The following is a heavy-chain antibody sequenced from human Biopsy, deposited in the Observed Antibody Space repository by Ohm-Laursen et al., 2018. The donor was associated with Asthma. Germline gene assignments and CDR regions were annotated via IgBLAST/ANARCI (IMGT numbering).Heavy chain of an antibody. D-gene: IGHD3-16*02. CDR2: ISYDGSNK. J-gene: IGHJ4*02. CDR3: ARDLHPANHLGELSEGFDY. Sequence: SLRLSCTAFGFTFSSYAMHWVRQAPGKGLEWVAVISYDGSNKYYADSVKGRFTISRDNSKNTLYLQMNSLRAEDTAVYYCARDLHPANHLGELSEGFDYWGQGTLVTVSS. CDR1: GFTFSSYA. V-gene: IGHV3-30-3*01.